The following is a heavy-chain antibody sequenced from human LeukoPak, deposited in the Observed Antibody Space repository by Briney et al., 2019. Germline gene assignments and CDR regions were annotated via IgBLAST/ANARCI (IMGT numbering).Heavy chain of an antibody. CDR2: ISRSGNTI. CDR3: ARDQGRYALPYYFDY. J-gene: IGHJ4*02. D-gene: IGHD5-12*01. V-gene: IGHV3-48*02. Sequence: GGSLRLSCAASGFTFSSYNMNWVRQAPGKGLEWVSYISRSGNTIDYADSVKGRFTISRDNAKNSLYLQMNSLRDEDTAVYYCARDQGRYALPYYFDYWGQGTLVTVSS. CDR1: GFTFSSYN.